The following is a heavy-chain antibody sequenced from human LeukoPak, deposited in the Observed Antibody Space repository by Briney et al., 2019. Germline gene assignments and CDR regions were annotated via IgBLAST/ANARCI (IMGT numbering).Heavy chain of an antibody. Sequence: ASVKVSCKASGYTFTSYGISWVRQAPGQGLEWMGWISAYNGNTNYAQKLQGRVTMTTDTSTSTAYMELSSLRSEDTAVYYCASWATGGDYEGNYWGQGTLVTVSS. CDR1: GYTFTSYG. CDR2: ISAYNGNT. D-gene: IGHD4-17*01. V-gene: IGHV1-18*01. CDR3: ASWATGGDYEGNY. J-gene: IGHJ4*02.